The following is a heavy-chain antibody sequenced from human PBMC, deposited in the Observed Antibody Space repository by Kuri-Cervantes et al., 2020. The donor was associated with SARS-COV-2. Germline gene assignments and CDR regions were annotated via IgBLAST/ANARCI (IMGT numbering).Heavy chain of an antibody. D-gene: IGHD2-15*01. Sequence: GGSLRLSCAASGFTFSSYGMHWVRQAPGKGLEWVAFIRYDGSNKYYADSVKGRFTISRDNSKNTLYLQMNSLRAEDTAVYYCAKVDYCSGGSCYPGGAFDIWSQGTMVTVSS. CDR3: AKVDYCSGGSCYPGGAFDI. CDR1: GFTFSSYG. J-gene: IGHJ3*02. V-gene: IGHV3-30*02. CDR2: IRYDGSNK.